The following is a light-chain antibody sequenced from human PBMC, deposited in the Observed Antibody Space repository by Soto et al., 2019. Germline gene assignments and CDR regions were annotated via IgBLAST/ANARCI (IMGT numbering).Light chain of an antibody. J-gene: IGKJ5*01. Sequence: EIGLTQSPGTLSLSPGERATLSCRASQNILSNLAWYQQKPGQAPRLLIYGASTRATGIPARFSGSGSGTEFTLTISSLQSEDFEIYYCQQYNNWPITFGQGTRLEIK. CDR1: QNILSN. CDR2: GAS. V-gene: IGKV3-15*01. CDR3: QQYNNWPIT.